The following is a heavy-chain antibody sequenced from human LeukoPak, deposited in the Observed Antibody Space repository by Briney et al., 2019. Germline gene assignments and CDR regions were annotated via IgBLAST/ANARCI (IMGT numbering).Heavy chain of an antibody. V-gene: IGHV3-30*01. J-gene: IGHJ4*02. Sequence: GGSLRLSCAASGFTLSSYAMHWVRQAPGKGLEWVAVISYDGSNKYYADSVKGRFTISRDNSKNTLYLQMNSLRAEDTAVYYCAREDIIASGGFDYWGQGTLVTVSS. CDR3: AREDIIASGGFDY. CDR1: GFTLSSYA. D-gene: IGHD3-3*02. CDR2: ISYDGSNK.